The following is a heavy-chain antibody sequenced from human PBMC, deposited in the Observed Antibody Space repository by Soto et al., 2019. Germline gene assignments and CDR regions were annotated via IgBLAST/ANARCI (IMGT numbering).Heavy chain of an antibody. CDR2: ISWNSGSI. V-gene: IGHV3-9*01. J-gene: IGHJ2*01. Sequence: EVQLVESGGGLVQPGRSLRLSCAASGFTFDDYAMHWVRQAPGKGLEWVSGISWNSGSIGYADSVKGRFTISRDNAKNSLYLQMNSLRAEDTALYYCAKDINRCEDWYFDLWGRGTLVTVSS. CDR3: AKDINRCEDWYFDL. D-gene: IGHD2-8*01. CDR1: GFTFDDYA.